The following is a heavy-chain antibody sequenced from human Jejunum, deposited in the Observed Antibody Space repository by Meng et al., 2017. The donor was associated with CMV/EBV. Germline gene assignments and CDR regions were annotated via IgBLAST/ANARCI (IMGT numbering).Heavy chain of an antibody. CDR1: GGSISGYY. CDR2: IYYTGGT. CDR3: ARVRGGFDP. V-gene: IGHV4-59*01. J-gene: IGHJ5*02. Sequence: RTCPVSGGSISGYYWSWIRQPPGKGREWVGYIYYTGGTNYNPSLESRASIALDRSKNQISLKLTSVTAADTAVYYCARVRGGFDPWGQGTLVTVSS.